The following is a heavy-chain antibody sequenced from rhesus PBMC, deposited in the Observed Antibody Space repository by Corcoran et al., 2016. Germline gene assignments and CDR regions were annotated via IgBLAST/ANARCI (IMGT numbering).Heavy chain of an antibody. V-gene: IGHV4-173*01. J-gene: IGHJ4*01. CDR2: IFGGAGNT. CDR3: ARGCSYRGCPLVHIDY. Sequence: QLQLQESGPGLVKPSETLSLTCAGFGDSITNNHWVWIRQPPGKGLEGIGRIFGGAGNTDYNPSLRSRVTISTDTSQNQFSLKVNSVIAADTAVYYCARGCSYRGCPLVHIDYWGQGVLVTVSS. D-gene: IGHD2-33*01. CDR1: GDSITNNH.